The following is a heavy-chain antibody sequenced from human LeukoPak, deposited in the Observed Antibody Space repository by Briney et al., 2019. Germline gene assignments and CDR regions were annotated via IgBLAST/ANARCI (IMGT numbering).Heavy chain of an antibody. V-gene: IGHV3-30*02. J-gene: IGHJ6*03. CDR1: GFTFSIYG. CDR2: IRYDGSNK. D-gene: IGHD3-10*01. CDR3: ARLSAYYYGSYFYYYMDV. Sequence: GGSLRLSCAASGFTFSIYGMHWVRQAPGKGLEWVAFIRYDGSNKYYADSVKGRFTISRDNAKNSVYLQMNSLKGEDTALYYCARLSAYYYGSYFYYYMDVWGKGTTVTVSS.